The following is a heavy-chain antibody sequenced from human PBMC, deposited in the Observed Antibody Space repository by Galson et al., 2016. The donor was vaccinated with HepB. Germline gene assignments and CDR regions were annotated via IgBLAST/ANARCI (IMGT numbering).Heavy chain of an antibody. D-gene: IGHD2-21*01. V-gene: IGHV3-74*01. CDR2: IKSDGSST. J-gene: IGHJ6*02. CDR1: GFPFSAYW. Sequence: SLRLSCAATGFPFSAYWMQWVRQAPGKGLVWVSRIKSDGSSTSYADSVKGRFTISRDNAKNMLYLQMNSLRAEDTAVYYCAAYLGVWGQGTTVTVSS. CDR3: AAYLGV.